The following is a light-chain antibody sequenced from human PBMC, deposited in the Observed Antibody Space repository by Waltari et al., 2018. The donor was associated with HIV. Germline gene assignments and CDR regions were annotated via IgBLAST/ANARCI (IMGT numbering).Light chain of an antibody. Sequence: QSVLTQPPSASGTPGQRVTISCSGSSSNIGSNTVNWYQQLPGTAPKLLIYSNNPRPSGVPYRFSGSKSGTSASLAISGLQSEDEADYYCAVWGDSLNGPVFGGGTKLTVL. CDR3: AVWGDSLNGPV. CDR2: SNN. CDR1: SSNIGSNT. J-gene: IGLJ2*01. V-gene: IGLV1-44*01.